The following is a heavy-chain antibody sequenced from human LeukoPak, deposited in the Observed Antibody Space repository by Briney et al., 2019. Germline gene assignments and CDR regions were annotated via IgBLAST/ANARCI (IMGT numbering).Heavy chain of an antibody. CDR2: FHYSGST. Sequence: SETLSLTCSVSGGYISSRSYSWGWIRHSPGKGLEWIGNFHYSGSTYYNPSLKSRVTISVDTSKNQFSLKLSSVTAADTAVYYCARGFGFGEFSYYYGLDVWGQGTTVTVSS. D-gene: IGHD3-10*01. CDR3: ARGFGFGEFSYYYGLDV. CDR1: GGYISSRSYS. J-gene: IGHJ6*02. V-gene: IGHV4-39*07.